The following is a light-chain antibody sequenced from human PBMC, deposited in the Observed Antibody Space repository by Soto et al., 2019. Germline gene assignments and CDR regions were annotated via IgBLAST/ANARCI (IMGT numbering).Light chain of an antibody. CDR1: QSLLYSNGNNY. CDR3: MHSVPTPNT. CDR2: LGS. J-gene: IGKJ5*01. Sequence: DIVMTQSPLSLPVTPGEPASISCRSSQSLLYSNGNNYLDWYLQKPGQSPQILIYLGSYRASWVPDRFSGSGSGTDFTLKISRVEAEDVGVYYCMHSVPTPNTFGQGTRLEIK. V-gene: IGKV2-28*01.